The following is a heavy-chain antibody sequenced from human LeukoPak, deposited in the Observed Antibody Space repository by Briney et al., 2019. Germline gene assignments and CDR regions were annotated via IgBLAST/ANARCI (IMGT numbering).Heavy chain of an antibody. CDR3: TRHQGAGGSGVDY. CDR2: IRSKADSYAT. V-gene: IGHV3-73*01. D-gene: IGHD2-15*01. Sequence: PGGLLRLSCAASGFIFSGSAMHWVRQASGKGLEWVGRIRSKADSYATTYAASVKGRFTISRDDSKNTAYLQMSSLKTEDTAVYYCTRHQGAGGSGVDYWGQGTLVTVSS. CDR1: GFIFSGSA. J-gene: IGHJ4*02.